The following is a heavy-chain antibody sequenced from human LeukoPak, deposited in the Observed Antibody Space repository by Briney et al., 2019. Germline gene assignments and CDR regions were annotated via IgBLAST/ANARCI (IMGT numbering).Heavy chain of an antibody. CDR2: IIPIFGTA. Sequence: ASVKVSCKASGGTFSSYAISWVRQAPGQGLEWMGGIIPIFGTANYAQKFQGRVTITTDESTSTAYMELSSLRSEDTAVYYCARSGRDPEAKLLWDYNWFDPWGQGTLVTVPS. CDR1: GGTFSSYA. CDR3: ARSGRDPEAKLLWDYNWFDP. V-gene: IGHV1-69*05. J-gene: IGHJ5*02. D-gene: IGHD2-2*01.